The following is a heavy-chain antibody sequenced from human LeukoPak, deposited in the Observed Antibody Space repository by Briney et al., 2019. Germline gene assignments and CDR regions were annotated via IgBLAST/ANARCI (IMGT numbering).Heavy chain of an antibody. CDR3: TTDVTLVGATAGGY. CDR1: GFTFSNAW. CDR2: IKSKTDGGTT. J-gene: IGHJ4*02. Sequence: PGGSLRLSCAASGFTFSNAWMSWVRQAPGKGLEWVGRIKSKTDGGTTDYAAPVKGRFTISRGDSKNTLYLQMNSLKTEDTAVYYCTTDVTLVGATAGGYWGQGTLVTVSS. V-gene: IGHV3-15*01. D-gene: IGHD1-26*01.